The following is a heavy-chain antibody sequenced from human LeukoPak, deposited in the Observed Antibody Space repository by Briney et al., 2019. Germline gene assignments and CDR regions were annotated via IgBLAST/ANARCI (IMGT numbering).Heavy chain of an antibody. Sequence: SETLSLTCTVSGDSMSNHFWSWIRQPPGKGLEWVGYIYGSETTNYNPSLKSRVTMSVDTSENQFSLKLSSVTAADTALYYCASRPGGSTWYGVFDYWSRGTLVTVSS. CDR1: GDSMSNHF. CDR2: IYGSETT. D-gene: IGHD6-13*01. J-gene: IGHJ4*02. CDR3: ASRPGGSTWYGVFDY. V-gene: IGHV4-59*11.